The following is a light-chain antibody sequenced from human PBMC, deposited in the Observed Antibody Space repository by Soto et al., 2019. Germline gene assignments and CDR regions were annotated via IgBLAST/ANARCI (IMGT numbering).Light chain of an antibody. Sequence: QSALTQPASVSGSPGQSITISCTGTSSDVGGHNSVSWYQQHPGKAPKLMIYNVSNRPSGVSNRFSGSKSGNTASLTISGLLAEDEADYYCTSYTSSSTDGFGAGTKVTVL. J-gene: IGLJ1*01. V-gene: IGLV2-14*01. CDR1: SSDVGGHNS. CDR2: NVS. CDR3: TSYTSSSTDG.